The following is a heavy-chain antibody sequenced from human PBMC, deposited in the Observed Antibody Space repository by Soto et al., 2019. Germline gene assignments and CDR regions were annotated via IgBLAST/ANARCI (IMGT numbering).Heavy chain of an antibody. CDR1: GYTFTSYG. CDR3: ARDGAIDFDWLFDY. Sequence: GASVKVSCKASGYTFTSYGISWVRQAPGQGLERMGWISAYNGNTNYAQKLQGRVTMTTDTSTSTAYMELRSLRSDDTAVYYCARDGAIDFDWLFDYWGQGTLVTVSS. V-gene: IGHV1-18*01. CDR2: ISAYNGNT. J-gene: IGHJ4*02. D-gene: IGHD3-9*01.